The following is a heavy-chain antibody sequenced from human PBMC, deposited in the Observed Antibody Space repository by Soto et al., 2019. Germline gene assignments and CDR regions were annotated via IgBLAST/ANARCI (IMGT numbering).Heavy chain of an antibody. Sequence: GESLKISCKGSGYSFTSYWISWVRQMPGKGLEWMGRIDPSDSYTNYSPSFQGHVTISADKSISTAYLQWSSLKASDTAMYYCARQEVVVPAAMSDYYYGMDVWGQGATVTVS. CDR2: IDPSDSYT. CDR3: ARQEVVVPAAMSDYYYGMDV. J-gene: IGHJ6*02. CDR1: GYSFTSYW. D-gene: IGHD2-2*01. V-gene: IGHV5-10-1*01.